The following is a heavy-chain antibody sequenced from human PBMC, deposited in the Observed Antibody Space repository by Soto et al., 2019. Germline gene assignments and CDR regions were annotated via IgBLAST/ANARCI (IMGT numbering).Heavy chain of an antibody. V-gene: IGHV1-18*01. CDR1: GYTFTNYG. CDR2: ISAKNGDT. Sequence: SVKVSCKASGYTFTNYGVSWVRQAPGQGLEWMGWISAKNGDTNFAQRFRGRISMTTDTSTNTVYMELRSLKPDDTAVYYCARDPPETPADYWGQGTLVTVSS. J-gene: IGHJ4*02. CDR3: ARDPPETPADY.